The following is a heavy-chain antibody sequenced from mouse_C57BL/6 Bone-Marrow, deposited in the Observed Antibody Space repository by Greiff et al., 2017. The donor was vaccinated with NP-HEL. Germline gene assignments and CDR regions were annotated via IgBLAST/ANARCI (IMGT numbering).Heavy chain of an antibody. CDR3: AREDMVTYWYFDV. J-gene: IGHJ1*03. D-gene: IGHD2-2*01. V-gene: IGHV1-55*01. CDR1: GYTFTSYW. CDR2: IYPGSGST. Sequence: QIQLQQSGAELVKPGASVKMSCKASGYTFTSYWITWVKQRPGQGLEWIGDIYPGSGSTNYNEKFKSKATLTVDTSSSTAYMQLSSLTFEDTAVYNGAREDMVTYWYFDVWGTGTTVTVSS.